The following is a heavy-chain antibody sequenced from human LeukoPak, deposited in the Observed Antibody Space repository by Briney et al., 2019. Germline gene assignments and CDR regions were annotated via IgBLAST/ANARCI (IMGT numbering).Heavy chain of an antibody. CDR1: GLTFRNYA. D-gene: IGHD5-12*01. J-gene: IGHJ4*02. V-gene: IGHV3-23*01. CDR2: ISGSGGRT. Sequence: GGSLRLSCEASGLTFRNYAMSWVRQAPGKGLEWVSGISGSGGRTYYADSVKGRFTISRDNSKNTLYLQMNSLRAEDTAVYYCAKDINSGCVRYFDYWGQGTLVLVSS. CDR3: AKDINSGCVRYFDY.